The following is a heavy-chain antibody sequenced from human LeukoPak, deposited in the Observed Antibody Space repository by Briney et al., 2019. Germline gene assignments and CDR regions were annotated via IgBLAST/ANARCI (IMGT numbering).Heavy chain of an antibody. D-gene: IGHD2-2*02. Sequence: SVKVSCKASGGTFSSYAISWVRQAPGQGLEWMGRIIPIFGIADYAQKFQGRVTITADKSTSTAYMELSSLRSEDTAVYYCARGRYCSSTSCYRDYYYGMDVWGQGTTVTVSS. CDR3: ARGRYCSSTSCYRDYYYGMDV. CDR1: GGTFSSYA. V-gene: IGHV1-69*04. CDR2: IIPIFGIA. J-gene: IGHJ6*02.